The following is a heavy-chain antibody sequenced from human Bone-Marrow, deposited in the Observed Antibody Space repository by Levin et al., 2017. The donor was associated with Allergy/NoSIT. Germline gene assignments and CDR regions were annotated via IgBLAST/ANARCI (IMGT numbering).Heavy chain of an antibody. CDR3: ARVSGWYGSDTLDI. CDR1: GYTFTSYD. D-gene: IGHD6-19*01. V-gene: IGHV1-8*01. CDR2: INPNSDNT. J-gene: IGHJ3*02. Sequence: RGESLKISCQASGYTFTSYDITWVRQAIGQGLEWMGWINPNSDNTGYAERFQGRVTMTGNTSISTVYMELSSLRFEDTAVYYCARVSGWYGSDTLDIWGQGTMVTVSS.